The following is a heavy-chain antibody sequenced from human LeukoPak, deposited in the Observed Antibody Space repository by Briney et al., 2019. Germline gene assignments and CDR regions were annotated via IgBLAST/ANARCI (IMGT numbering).Heavy chain of an antibody. CDR2: IKQDGSEK. D-gene: IGHD2-15*01. CDR1: GFTFSSYW. J-gene: IGHJ4*02. CDR3: ARDLEDRLGYCSGGSCYSGY. Sequence: GGSLRLSCAASGFTFSSYWMSWVRQAPGKGLEWVANIKQDGSEKYYVDSVKGRFTISRDNAKNSLYLQMNSLRAEDTAVYYCARDLEDRLGYCSGGSCYSGYWGQGTLVTVSS. V-gene: IGHV3-7*01.